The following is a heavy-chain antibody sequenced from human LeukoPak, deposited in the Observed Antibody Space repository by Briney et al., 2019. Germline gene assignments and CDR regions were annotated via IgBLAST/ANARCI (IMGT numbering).Heavy chain of an antibody. J-gene: IGHJ4*02. V-gene: IGHV3-23*01. CDR2: ISGSGGST. CDR1: GFTFSSYA. CDR3: AKASYYYDSSGYYPGFVDY. Sequence: GGSLRLSCAASGFTFSSYAMSWVRQAPGKGLEWVPAISGSGGSTYYADSVQGRFTISRDNSKNTLYLQMNSLRAEDTAVYYCAKASYYYDSSGYYPGFVDYWGQGTLVTVSS. D-gene: IGHD3-22*01.